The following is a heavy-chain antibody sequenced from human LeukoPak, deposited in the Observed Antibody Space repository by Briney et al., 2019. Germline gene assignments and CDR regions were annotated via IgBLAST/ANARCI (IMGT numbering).Heavy chain of an antibody. V-gene: IGHV1-69*13. J-gene: IGHJ6*02. CDR2: IIPIFGTA. Sequence: SVKVSCKASGGTFSSYAISWVRQAPGQGLEWMGGIIPIFGTANYAQKFQGRVTITADESTSTAYMELSSLRSEDTAVYYCARIYCSGGSCYSPRGVDYYYGMDVWGQGTTVTVSS. CDR3: ARIYCSGGSCYSPRGVDYYYGMDV. CDR1: GGTFSSYA. D-gene: IGHD2-15*01.